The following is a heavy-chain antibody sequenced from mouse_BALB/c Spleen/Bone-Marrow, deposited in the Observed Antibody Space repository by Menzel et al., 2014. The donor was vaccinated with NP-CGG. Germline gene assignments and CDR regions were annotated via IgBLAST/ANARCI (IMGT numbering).Heavy chain of an antibody. CDR3: ARYYYGSSLFAY. J-gene: IGHJ3*01. CDR1: GFNIKDTY. D-gene: IGHD1-1*01. Sequence: EVKLMESGAELVKPGASVKLSCTASGFNIKDTYMHWVKQRPEQGLEWIGRIDPANGNTKYDPKFQDKATITADTSSNTAYLQLSSLTSEDTAVYYCARYYYGSSLFAYWGQGTLVTVSA. CDR2: IDPANGNT. V-gene: IGHV14-3*02.